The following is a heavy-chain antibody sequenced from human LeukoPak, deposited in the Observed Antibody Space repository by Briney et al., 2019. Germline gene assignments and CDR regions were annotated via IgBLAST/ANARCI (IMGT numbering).Heavy chain of an antibody. J-gene: IGHJ4*02. CDR1: GYTFTSYG. Sequence: ASVKVSCKASGYTFTSYGISWVRQAPGQGLEWMGWISAYNGNTNYAQKLQGRVTMTTDTSTSTAYMELRSLRSDDTAVYYCARGRRYDFWSGIFDYWGQRTLVTVSS. CDR3: ARGRRYDFWSGIFDY. CDR2: ISAYNGNT. D-gene: IGHD3-3*01. V-gene: IGHV1-18*01.